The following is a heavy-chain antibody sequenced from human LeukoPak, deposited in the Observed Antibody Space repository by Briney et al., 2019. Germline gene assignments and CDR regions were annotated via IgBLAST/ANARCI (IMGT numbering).Heavy chain of an antibody. CDR1: GFTVSSNY. D-gene: IGHD3-22*01. V-gene: IGHV3-66*02. CDR3: ARARCDTCGYGS. J-gene: IGHJ5*02. CDR2: MYSAGHT. Sequence: PGGSLRLSCAASGFTVSSNYVSWVRQAPGKGLEWGAVMYSAGHTYYAGSVRGRFTISRDTSTNTLSLQMNSLRADDTAEYYCARARCDTCGYGSWGQGTLVTVSS.